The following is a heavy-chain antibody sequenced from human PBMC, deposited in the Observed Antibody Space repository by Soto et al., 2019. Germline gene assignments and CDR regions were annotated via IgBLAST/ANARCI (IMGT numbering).Heavy chain of an antibody. V-gene: IGHV4-31*03. CDR2: IYYTGST. J-gene: IGHJ5*02. CDR3: VRARYSYGLGSWFDP. D-gene: IGHD5-18*01. CDR1: GGSVSSGDGY. Sequence: SLTCTVSGGSVSSGDGYWSWIRQHPGKGLEWIGYIYYTGSTYYNPSLKSRVTISVDRFKNQFSLKLNSVTAADTAVYYCVRARYSYGLGSWFDPWGQGTLVTVSS.